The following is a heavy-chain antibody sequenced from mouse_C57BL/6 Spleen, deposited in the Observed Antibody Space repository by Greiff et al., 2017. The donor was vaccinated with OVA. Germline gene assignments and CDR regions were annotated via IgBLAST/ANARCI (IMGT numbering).Heavy chain of an antibody. V-gene: IGHV14-4*01. CDR2: IDPEYGDT. Sequence: VQLQQSGAELVRPGASVKLSCTASGFNITDDYMHWVKQRPEQGLEWIGWIDPEYGDTEYAVKFQGNATITADTSSNTAYLKRSSLASEDTAVYDSTTSPLMFTVGYWGQGILVTVSA. CDR1: GFNITDDY. CDR3: TTSPLMFTVGY. D-gene: IGHD1-1*01. J-gene: IGHJ3*01.